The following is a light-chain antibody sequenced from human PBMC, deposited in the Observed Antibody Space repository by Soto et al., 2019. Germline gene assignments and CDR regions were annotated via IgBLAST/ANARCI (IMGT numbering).Light chain of an antibody. J-gene: IGLJ7*01. CDR3: QSYDSSLSGSV. CDR1: SSNIGAGYD. CDR2: GNN. V-gene: IGLV1-40*01. Sequence: QSALTQPPSMSGAPGQRITISCTGSSSNIGAGYDVHWYQQLPGTAPKLLIFGNNNRPSGVPDRFSGSKSGTSASLAISGLQADDEANYYCQSYDSSLSGSVFGGGTQLTVL.